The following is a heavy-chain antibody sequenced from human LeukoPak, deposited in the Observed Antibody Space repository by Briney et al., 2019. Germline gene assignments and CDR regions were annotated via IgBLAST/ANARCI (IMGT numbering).Heavy chain of an antibody. D-gene: IGHD4-17*01. V-gene: IGHV3-48*01. CDR1: GLTFSSYS. Sequence: GGSLRLSCAASGLTFSSYSMNWVRQAPGKGLEWVSYISSRSSTIYYADSVKGRFTISRDNAKNSLYLQMNSLRAEDTAVYYCARGGGSVTRKDYYYGMDVWGQGTTVTVSS. J-gene: IGHJ6*02. CDR3: ARGGGSVTRKDYYYGMDV. CDR2: ISSRSSTI.